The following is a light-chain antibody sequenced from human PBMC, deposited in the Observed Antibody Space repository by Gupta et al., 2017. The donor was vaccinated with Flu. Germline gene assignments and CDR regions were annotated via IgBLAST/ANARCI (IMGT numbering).Light chain of an antibody. CDR2: SNN. Sequence: VTIYCSGSSSNIGSNTVTWYQQLPGTAPNLLIYSNNLRPSGVPDRFSCSKSGASASLATSGLQSEDEADYYCAAWDGSLNGFWVFGGGTKLTVL. J-gene: IGLJ3*02. CDR3: AAWDGSLNGFWV. V-gene: IGLV1-44*01. CDR1: SSNIGSNT.